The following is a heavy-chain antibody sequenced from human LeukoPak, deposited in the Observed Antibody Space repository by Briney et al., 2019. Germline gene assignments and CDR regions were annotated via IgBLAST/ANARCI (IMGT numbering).Heavy chain of an antibody. J-gene: IGHJ4*02. CDR3: AKDLRIAARHQLIDY. Sequence: GGSLRLSCAASGFTFSSYAMSWVRQAPGKGLEWVSAISGSGGSTYYADSVKGRFTISRDNPKNTLYLQMNSLRAEDTAVYYCAKDLRIAARHQLIDYWGQGTLVTVSS. CDR2: ISGSGGST. V-gene: IGHV3-23*01. CDR1: GFTFSSYA. D-gene: IGHD6-6*01.